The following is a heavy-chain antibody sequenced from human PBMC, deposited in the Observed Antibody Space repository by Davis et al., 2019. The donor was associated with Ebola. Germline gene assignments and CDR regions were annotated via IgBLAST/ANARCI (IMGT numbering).Heavy chain of an antibody. CDR1: GFTFSSYA. CDR2: ISGSGGST. V-gene: IGHV3-23*01. Sequence: PGGSLRLSCAASGFTFSSYAMSWVRQAPGKGLEWVSAISGSGGSTYYADSVKGRFTISRDNSKNTLYLQMNSLRAEDTAVYYCAKVVEIVVVVAALDYWGQGTLVTVSS. J-gene: IGHJ4*02. D-gene: IGHD2-15*01. CDR3: AKVVEIVVVVAALDY.